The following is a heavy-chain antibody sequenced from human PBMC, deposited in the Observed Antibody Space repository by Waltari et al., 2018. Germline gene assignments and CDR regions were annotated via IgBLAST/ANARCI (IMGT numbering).Heavy chain of an antibody. Sequence: EVQLLESGGGLVQPGGSLRLSCAASGFTFSSYAMSWVRQAPGKGLEWVSAISGSGGSTYYADSVKCRFTISRDNAKNSLYLQMNSLRAEDTALYYCAKDSGGDYLGYWGQGTLVTVSS. V-gene: IGHV3-23*01. CDR1: GFTFSSYA. CDR2: ISGSGGST. CDR3: AKDSGGDYLGY. J-gene: IGHJ4*02. D-gene: IGHD4-17*01.